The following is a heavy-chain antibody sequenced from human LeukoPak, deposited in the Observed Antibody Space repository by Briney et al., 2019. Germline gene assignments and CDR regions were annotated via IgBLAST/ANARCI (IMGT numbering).Heavy chain of an antibody. D-gene: IGHD3-16*01. CDR3: ARIRRYGRGLTYFDS. CDR1: GFALTTSVMC. CDR2: IDWDDDK. J-gene: IGHJ4*02. V-gene: IGHV2-70*17. Sequence: SGPALVKPTQTLTLTCTFSGFALTTSVMCVNWIRQPPGKALEWLTRIDWDDDKFYSTSLKTRLTISKDTSRNQVVLTMTNMDPVDTATYYCARIRRYGRGLTYFDSWGQGTLVTVSS.